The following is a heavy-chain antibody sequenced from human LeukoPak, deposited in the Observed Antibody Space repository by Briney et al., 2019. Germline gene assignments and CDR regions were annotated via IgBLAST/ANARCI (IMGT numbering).Heavy chain of an antibody. V-gene: IGHV2-5*02. CDR1: GFSLSTSGVG. J-gene: IGHJ4*02. CDR2: IYWDDDK. CDR3: AHLGIAVAGFDY. D-gene: IGHD6-19*01. Sequence: SGPTLVKPTQTLTLTCTFSGFSLSTSGVGVGWIRQPPGKALAWLALIYWDDDKRYSPSLKSRLTITKDTSKNQVVLTMTNMDPVDTATYYCAHLGIAVAGFDYWGQGTLVTVSS.